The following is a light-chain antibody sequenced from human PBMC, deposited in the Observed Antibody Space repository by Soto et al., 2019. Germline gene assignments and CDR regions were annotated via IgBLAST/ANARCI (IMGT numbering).Light chain of an antibody. CDR1: QSVSSY. J-gene: IGKJ3*01. CDR3: QQRSNWPRFT. V-gene: IGKV3-11*01. CDR2: DAS. Sequence: EIVLTQSPVTLSLSPGERATLSCRASQSVSSYLAWYQQKPGQAPRLLIYDASNRATGIPARFSGSGSGTEFTLTISSLEPEDFAVYYCQQRSNWPRFTFGPGTKVDVK.